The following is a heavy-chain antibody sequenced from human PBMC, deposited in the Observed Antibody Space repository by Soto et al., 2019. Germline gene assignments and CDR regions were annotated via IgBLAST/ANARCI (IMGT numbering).Heavy chain of an antibody. CDR1: GYTFTSYY. D-gene: IGHD2-2*02. Sequence: ASVKVSCKASGYTFTSYYMHWVRQAPGQGLEWMGIINPSGGSTSYAQKFQGRVTMTRDTSTSTVYMEPSSLKSENTAVYYCARGTYCSSTSCYTLDYWGQGTLVTVSS. V-gene: IGHV1-46*03. CDR2: INPSGGST. J-gene: IGHJ4*02. CDR3: ARGTYCSSTSCYTLDY.